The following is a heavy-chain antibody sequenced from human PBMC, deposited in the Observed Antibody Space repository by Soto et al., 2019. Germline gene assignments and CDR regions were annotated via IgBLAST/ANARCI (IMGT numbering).Heavy chain of an antibody. D-gene: IGHD6-13*01. V-gene: IGHV3-23*01. CDR2: ISGSGGST. CDR3: AKDDKGYSSSWLDY. Sequence: GSLRLCCAACGFTFSSYAMSWVRQAQGKGLEWVSAISGSGGSTYYADSVKGRFTISRDNSKNTLYLQMNSLRAEDTAVYYCAKDDKGYSSSWLDYWGQGTLVTVSS. J-gene: IGHJ4*02. CDR1: GFTFSSYA.